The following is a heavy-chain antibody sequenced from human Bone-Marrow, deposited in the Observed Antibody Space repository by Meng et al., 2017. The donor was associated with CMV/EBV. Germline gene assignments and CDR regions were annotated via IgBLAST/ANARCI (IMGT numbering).Heavy chain of an antibody. D-gene: IGHD6-13*01. V-gene: IGHV1-2*02. CDR2: INPNSGGT. CDR1: GYTFTGYY. CDR3: ARVAPVAKYSSSPVGFDP. J-gene: IGHJ5*02. Sequence: ASVKVSCKASGYTFTGYYMHWVRQAPGQGLEWMGWINPNSGGTNYAQKFQGRVTMTRDTSISTAYMELSRLRSDDTAVYYCARVAPVAKYSSSPVGFDPWVQGPVVPVSS.